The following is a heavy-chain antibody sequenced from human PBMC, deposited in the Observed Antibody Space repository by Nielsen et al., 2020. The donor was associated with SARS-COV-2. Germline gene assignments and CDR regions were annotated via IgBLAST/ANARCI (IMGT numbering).Heavy chain of an antibody. CDR3: TRHERD. CDR1: GITFSGSA. Sequence: GESLKISCAASGITFSGSAMHWVRQASGKGLEWVGRIRSKANSYATAYAASVKGRFTISRDDSKNTAYLQMNSLKTEDTAVYYCTRHERDWGQGTLVTVSS. J-gene: IGHJ4*02. CDR2: IRSKANSYAT. V-gene: IGHV3-73*01.